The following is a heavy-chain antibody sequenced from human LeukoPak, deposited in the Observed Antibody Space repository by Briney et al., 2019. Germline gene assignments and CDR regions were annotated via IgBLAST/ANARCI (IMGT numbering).Heavy chain of an antibody. CDR2: IYYSGST. CDR3: AREGRSATDGY. Sequence: PSETLSLTCTVSGGSISSYYWSRIRQPPGKGLEWIGYIYYSGSTNYNPSLKSRVTISVDTSKNQFSLKLSSVTAADTAVYYCAREGRSATDGYWGQGTLVTVSS. J-gene: IGHJ4*02. CDR1: GGSISSYY. D-gene: IGHD3-16*01. V-gene: IGHV4-59*12.